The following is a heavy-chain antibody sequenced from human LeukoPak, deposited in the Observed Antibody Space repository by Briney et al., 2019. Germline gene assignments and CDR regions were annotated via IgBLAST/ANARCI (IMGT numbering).Heavy chain of an antibody. D-gene: IGHD3-9*01. CDR2: ISSSSSYI. V-gene: IGHV3-21*01. Sequence: GGSLRLSCAASGFTFSSYSMNWVRQAPGKGLEWVSSISSSSSYIYYADSVKGRFTISRDSAKNSLYLQMNSLRAEDTAVYYCARDRYYDILTGYYRALDAFDIWGQGTMVTVSS. CDR1: GFTFSSYS. J-gene: IGHJ3*02. CDR3: ARDRYYDILTGYYRALDAFDI.